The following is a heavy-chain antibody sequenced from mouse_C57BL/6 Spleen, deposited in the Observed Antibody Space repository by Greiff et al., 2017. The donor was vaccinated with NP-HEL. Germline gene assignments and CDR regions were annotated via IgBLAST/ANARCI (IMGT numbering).Heavy chain of an antibody. J-gene: IGHJ2*01. CDR2: IYPGDGDT. CDR1: GYAFSSSW. Sequence: QVQLQQSGPELVKPGASVKISCKASGYAFSSSWMNWVKQRPGKGLEWIGRIYPGDGDTNYNGKFKGKATLTADKSSSTAYMQLSSLTSEDSAVYFCASQTAQADYWGQGTTLTVSS. D-gene: IGHD3-2*02. V-gene: IGHV1-82*01. CDR3: ASQTAQADY.